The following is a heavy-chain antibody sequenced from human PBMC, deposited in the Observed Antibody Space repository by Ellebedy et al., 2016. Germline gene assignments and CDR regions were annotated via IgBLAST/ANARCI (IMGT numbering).Heavy chain of an antibody. CDR1: GFTFSDYY. CDR3: ARESTTVTTLSWFDP. V-gene: IGHV3-11*04. D-gene: IGHD4-17*01. Sequence: GGSLRLSXAASGFTFSDYYMSWIRQAPGKGLEWVSYISSSGSTIYYADSVKGRFTISRDNAKNSLYLQMNSLRAEDTAVYYCARESTTVTTLSWFDPWGQGTLVTVSS. J-gene: IGHJ5*02. CDR2: ISSSGSTI.